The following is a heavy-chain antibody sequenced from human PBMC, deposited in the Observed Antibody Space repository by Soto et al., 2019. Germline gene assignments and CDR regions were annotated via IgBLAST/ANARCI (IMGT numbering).Heavy chain of an antibody. V-gene: IGHV4-34*01. Sequence: QVQLQQWGAGLLKPSETLSLTCAVYGGPFSGYYWTWIRQPPGTGLEWIGEINHSGSTNYNPSLKSRVTISVDTSKNQFSLKLTSVTAADTAVYYCARDKLTGLFDYWGQGTLVTVSS. D-gene: IGHD2-8*02. CDR1: GGPFSGYY. CDR2: INHSGST. J-gene: IGHJ4*02. CDR3: ARDKLTGLFDY.